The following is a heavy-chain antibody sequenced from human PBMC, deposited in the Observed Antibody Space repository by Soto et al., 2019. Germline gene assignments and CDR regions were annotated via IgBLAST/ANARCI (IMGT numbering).Heavy chain of an antibody. CDR3: ARPMLRGVSPYHYGMDF. D-gene: IGHD3-10*01. V-gene: IGHV5-51*01. CDR2: IYPGDSDT. J-gene: IGHJ6*02. CDR1: GYSFTSYW. Sequence: GEALEISCKGSGYSFTSYWIGWVRQMPGKGLEWMGIIYPGDSDTRYSPSFQGQVTISADKSISTAYLQWSSLKASDTAMYYCARPMLRGVSPYHYGMDFWGRGTTGTVS.